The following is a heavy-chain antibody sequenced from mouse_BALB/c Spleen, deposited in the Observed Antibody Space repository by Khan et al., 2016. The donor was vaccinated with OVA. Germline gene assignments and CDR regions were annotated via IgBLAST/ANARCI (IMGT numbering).Heavy chain of an antibody. J-gene: IGHJ3*01. D-gene: IGHD2-14*01. CDR3: VRDGAYHRNDGWFAY. CDR2: INPSNDYT. Sequence: QMQLEESGAELARPGASVKMSCKASGYTFTIYTIHWIKKRPGQGLEWIGYINPSNDYTNYNQKFKDKATLTTDKSSTTAYLRLSSLTSDDSAVYNCVRDGAYHRNDGWFAYWGQGTLVTVSA. V-gene: IGHV1-4*01. CDR1: GYTFTIYT.